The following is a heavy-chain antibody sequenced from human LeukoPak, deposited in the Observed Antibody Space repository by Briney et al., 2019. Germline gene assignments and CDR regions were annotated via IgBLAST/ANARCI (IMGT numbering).Heavy chain of an antibody. J-gene: IGHJ5*02. V-gene: IGHV3-7*01. CDR2: IKQDGSEK. CDR1: GFTFSSYW. Sequence: GGSLRLSCAASGFTFSSYWMSWVRQAPGKGLEWVANIKQDGSEKYYVDSVKGRFTISRDNAKNSLYLQMNSLRAEDTAVYYCARENSYYDFWSGYYNWFDPWGQGTLVTVSS. D-gene: IGHD3-3*01. CDR3: ARENSYYDFWSGYYNWFDP.